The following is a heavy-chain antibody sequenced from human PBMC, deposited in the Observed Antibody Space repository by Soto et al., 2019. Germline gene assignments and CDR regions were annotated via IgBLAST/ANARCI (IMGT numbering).Heavy chain of an antibody. CDR1: GGSFSGYY. CDR3: ARGRKQRYCSSTSCYRGFDY. CDR2: INHSGST. V-gene: IGHV4-34*01. Sequence: SETLSLTCAVYGGSFSGYYWSWIRQPPGKGLEWIGEINHSGSTNYNPSLKSRVTISVDTSKNQFSLKLSSVTAADTAVYYCARGRKQRYCSSTSCYRGFDYWGQGTLVTVSS. D-gene: IGHD2-2*01. J-gene: IGHJ4*02.